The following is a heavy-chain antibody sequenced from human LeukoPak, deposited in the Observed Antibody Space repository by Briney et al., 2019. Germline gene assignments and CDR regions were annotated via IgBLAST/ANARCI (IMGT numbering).Heavy chain of an antibody. D-gene: IGHD5-24*01. CDR1: GFTFSSYA. CDR3: ARDFSERYSLDY. Sequence: GGSLRLSCAASGFTFSSYAMSWVRQAPGKGLEWVSAISGSGGSTYYADSVKGRFTISRDNSKNTVYLQMNSLRDEDTAVYYCARDFSERYSLDYWGQGTLVTVSS. CDR2: ISGSGGST. V-gene: IGHV3-23*01. J-gene: IGHJ4*02.